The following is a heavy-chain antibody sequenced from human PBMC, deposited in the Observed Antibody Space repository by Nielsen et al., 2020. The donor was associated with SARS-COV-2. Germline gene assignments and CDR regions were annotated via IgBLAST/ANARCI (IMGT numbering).Heavy chain of an antibody. J-gene: IGHJ4*02. CDR2: INQDGDEK. CDR1: GFTLSGYW. CDR3: ARDRSYSHYDFWSGYYRH. Sequence: GESLKISCAGSGFTLSGYWMTWVRQAPGKGLEWVANINQDGDEKYYVDSAKGRFTISRDNAKNSLYLQMNSLRAEDTAVYYCARDRSYSHYDFWSGYYRHWGQGTLVTVSS. D-gene: IGHD3-3*01. V-gene: IGHV3-7*01.